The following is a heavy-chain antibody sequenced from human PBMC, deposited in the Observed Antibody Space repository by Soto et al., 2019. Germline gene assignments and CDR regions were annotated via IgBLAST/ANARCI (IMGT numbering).Heavy chain of an antibody. CDR3: AKDWYHTIDS. V-gene: IGHV3-74*01. D-gene: IGHD1-20*01. J-gene: IGHJ4*02. CDR2: INSDGSSI. Sequence: GGSLRLSCATSGFDFSNTWIHWVRQVPGQGLVWVSRINSDGSSIIYADSVKGRFTLSRDNAKNTVHLQKSSLSVEDTAVYYCAKDWYHTIDSWGQGIPVTVSS. CDR1: GFDFSNTW.